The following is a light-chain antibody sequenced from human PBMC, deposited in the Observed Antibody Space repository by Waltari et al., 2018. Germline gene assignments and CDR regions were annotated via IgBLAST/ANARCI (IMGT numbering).Light chain of an antibody. V-gene: IGKV3-11*01. CDR3: STWDYSLSAVV. CDR1: QSVSSY. Sequence: EIVLTQSPATLSLSPGERATLSCRASQSVSSYLAWYQQISHGAPKTGMFGNSLPSGIPDRFSGSKSGTTASLTISGLQPEDEADYYCSTWDYSLSAVVFGGGTK. CDR2: GN. J-gene: IGKJ4*01.